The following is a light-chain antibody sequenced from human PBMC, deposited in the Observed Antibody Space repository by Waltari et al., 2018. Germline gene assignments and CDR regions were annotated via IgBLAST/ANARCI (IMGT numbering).Light chain of an antibody. Sequence: SYELTQPSSVSVSPGQTATITCSGNVLAKKYVRWFQQKPGQAPVVVIYKDSERPSGIPERFSGSSPGTTVTLTISGAQFEDEADYYCYSAADNNRLFGGGTKLTVL. CDR2: KDS. J-gene: IGLJ2*01. V-gene: IGLV3-27*01. CDR3: YSAADNNRL. CDR1: VLAKKY.